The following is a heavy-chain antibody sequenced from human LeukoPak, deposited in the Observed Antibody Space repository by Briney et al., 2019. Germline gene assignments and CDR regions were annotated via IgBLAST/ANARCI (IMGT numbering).Heavy chain of an antibody. CDR1: GFTFSSYA. V-gene: IGHV3-23*01. J-gene: IGHJ6*02. D-gene: IGHD2-2*01. CDR3: AKTGYCSPTSCHRAFYYYCMDV. CDR2: ICGSGVSK. Sequence: GASLRLSCAASGFTFSSYAMSWVRQAPGKGLEWISVICGSGVSKYYADSVKGRFTISRDNSKNTLYVQMDSLTAEDTAVYYCAKTGYCSPTSCHRAFYYYCMDVWGQGTTVTVSS.